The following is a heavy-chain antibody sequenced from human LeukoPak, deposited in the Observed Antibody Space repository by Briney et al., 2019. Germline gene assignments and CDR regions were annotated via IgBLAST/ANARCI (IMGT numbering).Heavy chain of an antibody. D-gene: IGHD3-3*01. V-gene: IGHV1-69*02. CDR3: ARVRYYDFWSDNWFDP. CDR2: IIPILGIA. Sequence: GASVKVSCKASGGTFSSYTISWVRQAPGQGLEWMGRIIPILGIANYAQKFQGRVTITADKSTSTAYMELSSLRSEDTAVYYCARVRYYDFWSDNWFDPWGQGTLVIVSS. CDR1: GGTFSSYT. J-gene: IGHJ5*02.